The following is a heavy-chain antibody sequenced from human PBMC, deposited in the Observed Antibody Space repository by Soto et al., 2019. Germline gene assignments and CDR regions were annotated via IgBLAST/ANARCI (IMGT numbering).Heavy chain of an antibody. D-gene: IGHD2-2*02. CDR2: ISTSGRIM. J-gene: IGHJ4*02. CDR1: GLTFSSYA. Sequence: EVQLLESGGGLVQPGGSLRLSCAASGLTFSSYAMSWVRQAPGKGLEWVSVISTSGRIMYYADSVKGRLTISRDNAKTSLYLQMTSLRAEDTAVYYCVRDPGCSSTSCYTGTFDYWGQGTLVTVSS. V-gene: IGHV3-23*01. CDR3: VRDPGCSSTSCYTGTFDY.